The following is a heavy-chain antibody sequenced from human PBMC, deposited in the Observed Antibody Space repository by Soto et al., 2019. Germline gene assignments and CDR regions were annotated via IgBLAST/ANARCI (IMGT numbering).Heavy chain of an antibody. CDR1: GGSFSGYY. D-gene: IGHD3-3*01. J-gene: IGHJ6*03. CDR2: INHSGST. CDR3: ARGVSNYEVWSGYSHYYYYMDV. Sequence: SETLSLTCAVYGGSFSGYYWSWIRQPPGKGLEWIGEINHSGSTNYNPSLKSRVTISVDTSKSQFSLKLSSVTAADTAIYYCARGVSNYEVWSGYSHYYYYMDVWGKGTTVTVSS. V-gene: IGHV4-34*01.